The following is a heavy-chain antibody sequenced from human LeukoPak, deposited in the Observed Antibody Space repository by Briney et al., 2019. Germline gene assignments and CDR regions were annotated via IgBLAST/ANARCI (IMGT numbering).Heavy chain of an antibody. Sequence: SETLSLTCTVSGGSINSYYWSWIRQPPGKGLEWIGYISHSGSTNYNPSLKSRVTISVDTSKNLFFLKLTSVTAADTALYYCARGNANWGQGTLVTVSS. CDR2: ISHSGST. CDR3: ARGNAN. J-gene: IGHJ4*02. CDR1: GGSINSYY. V-gene: IGHV4-59*01.